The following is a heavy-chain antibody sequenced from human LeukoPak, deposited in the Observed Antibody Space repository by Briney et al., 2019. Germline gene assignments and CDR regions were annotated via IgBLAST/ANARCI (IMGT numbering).Heavy chain of an antibody. CDR3: ARVSSSGDYYDN. Sequence: ASVKVSCKASGYTFTSYYIDWVRQAPGQGLEWMGWINPNGGGTNYAQKFQGRVTMTRDTSISTAYMELGGLRYDDTAVYYCARVSSSGDYYDNWGQGTLVTVSS. D-gene: IGHD3-10*01. CDR2: INPNGGGT. CDR1: GYTFTSYY. V-gene: IGHV1-2*02. J-gene: IGHJ4*02.